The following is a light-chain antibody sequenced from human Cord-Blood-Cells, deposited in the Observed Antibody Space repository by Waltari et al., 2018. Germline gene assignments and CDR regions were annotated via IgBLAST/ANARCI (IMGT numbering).Light chain of an antibody. J-gene: IGLJ1*01. V-gene: IGLV2-14*01. CDR1: SRAVGGYNS. Sequence: QSALTQPASVSGSPGPSITMSCTGTSRAVGGYNSVAWYQQHSGKAPKLIIYDVSNRPSGVSNRFSGSKSGNTASLTISGLQAEDEADYYCSSYTSSSTYVFGTGTKVTVL. CDR3: SSYTSSSTYV. CDR2: DVS.